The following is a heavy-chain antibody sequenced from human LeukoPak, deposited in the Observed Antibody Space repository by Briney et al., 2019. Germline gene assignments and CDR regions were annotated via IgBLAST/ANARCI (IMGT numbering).Heavy chain of an antibody. J-gene: IGHJ5*02. V-gene: IGHV1-8*01. CDR1: GYTLTSYD. Sequence: ASVKVSCKASGYTLTSYDINWVRQATGQGLEWMGWMNPNSGNPGYAQKFQGRVTMTRNTSISTAYMELSSLRSEDTAVYYCARVMPTRYCSGGSCYPRFDPWGQGTLVTVSS. CDR3: ARVMPTRYCSGGSCYPRFDP. CDR2: MNPNSGNP. D-gene: IGHD2-15*01.